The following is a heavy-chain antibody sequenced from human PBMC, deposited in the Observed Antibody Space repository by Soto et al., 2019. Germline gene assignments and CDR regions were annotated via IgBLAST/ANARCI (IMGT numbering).Heavy chain of an antibody. CDR3: ARGYCSGGSCYHFDY. CDR1: GFTFSSYG. V-gene: IGHV3-33*01. CDR2: IWYDGSNK. D-gene: IGHD2-15*01. Sequence: GGSLRLSCAASGFTFSSYGMHWVRQAPGKGLEWVAVIWYDGSNKYYADSVKGRFTISRDNSKNTLYLQMNSLRAEDTAVYYCARGYCSGGSCYHFDYWGQGTLVTVSS. J-gene: IGHJ4*02.